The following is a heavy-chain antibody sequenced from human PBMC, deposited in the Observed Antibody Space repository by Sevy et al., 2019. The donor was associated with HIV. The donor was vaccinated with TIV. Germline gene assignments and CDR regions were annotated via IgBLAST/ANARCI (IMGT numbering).Heavy chain of an antibody. CDR2: ISDSSSPR. Sequence: GGSLRLSCAASGFIFSSYSMNWVRQAPGKGLEWISYISDSSSPRYYADSVKGRFTISRDNAKNSLYLQMNSVRAEDTAVYYCARDLFSGGNAVYGYWGQGTLVTVSS. CDR3: ARDLFSGGNAVYGY. D-gene: IGHD2-15*01. CDR1: GFIFSSYS. V-gene: IGHV3-48*01. J-gene: IGHJ4*02.